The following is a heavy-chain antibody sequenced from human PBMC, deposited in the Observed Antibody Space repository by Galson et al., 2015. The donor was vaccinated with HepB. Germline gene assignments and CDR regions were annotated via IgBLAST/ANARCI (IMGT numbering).Heavy chain of an antibody. J-gene: IGHJ4*02. Sequence: SETLSLTCTVSGGPISGYYWGWIRQPAGKGLEYIGRIFTSGTTKYNPSLKSRVTISVDTSKNQFSLKMSSVTAADTAVYYCARGGDFWSGYSLYYFDYWGQGTLVTVSS. CDR3: ARGGDFWSGYSLYYFDY. V-gene: IGHV4-4*07. CDR1: GGPISGYY. CDR2: IFTSGTT. D-gene: IGHD3-3*01.